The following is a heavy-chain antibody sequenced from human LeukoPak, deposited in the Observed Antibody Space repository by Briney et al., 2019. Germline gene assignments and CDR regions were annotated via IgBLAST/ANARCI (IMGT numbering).Heavy chain of an antibody. J-gene: IGHJ4*02. CDR3: AKDHYYDSSGYCFDY. CDR1: GFTFSSYA. D-gene: IGHD3-22*01. V-gene: IGHV3-23*01. Sequence: TGGSLRLSCAASGFTFSSYAMSWVRQAPGKGLEWVSAISGSGGSTYYADSVKGRFTISRDNSKNTLYLQMNSLRAEDTAVYYCAKDHYYDSSGYCFDYWGQGTLVTVSS. CDR2: ISGSGGST.